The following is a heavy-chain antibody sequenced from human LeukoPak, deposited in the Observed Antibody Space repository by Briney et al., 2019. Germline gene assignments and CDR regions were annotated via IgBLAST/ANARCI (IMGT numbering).Heavy chain of an antibody. Sequence: GASVKVSCKASGYTFTGYYTHWVRQAPGQGLEWMGWINPNSGGTNYAQKFQGRVTMTRDTSISTAYMELSRLRSDDTAVYYCARDLAVAGTVWFGVWYYGMDVWGQGTTVTVSS. D-gene: IGHD6-19*01. CDR3: ARDLAVAGTVWFGVWYYGMDV. CDR1: GYTFTGYY. V-gene: IGHV1-2*02. CDR2: INPNSGGT. J-gene: IGHJ6*02.